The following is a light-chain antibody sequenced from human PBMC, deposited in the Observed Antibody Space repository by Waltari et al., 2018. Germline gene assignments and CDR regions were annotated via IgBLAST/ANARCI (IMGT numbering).Light chain of an antibody. CDR1: SPNAGAGYA. CDR3: QSYDSSLSAFV. V-gene: IGLV1-40*01. Sequence: QSVLTQPPSVSGAPGPRVPISCSGRSPNAGAGYAVPWYQQLPGTAPKLFIFGNNNRPSGVPDRFSGSKSGTSASLVISGLQAEDEADYYCQSYDSSLSAFVFGTGTKVTVL. CDR2: GNN. J-gene: IGLJ1*01.